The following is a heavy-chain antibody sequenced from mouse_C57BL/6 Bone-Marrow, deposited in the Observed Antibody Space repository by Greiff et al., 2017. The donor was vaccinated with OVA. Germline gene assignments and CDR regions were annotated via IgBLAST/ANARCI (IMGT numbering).Heavy chain of an antibody. V-gene: IGHV1-82*01. J-gene: IGHJ4*01. CDR2: LYPGDGDT. Sequence: QVQLKESGPELVKPGASVKISCKASGYAFSSSWMNWVKQRPGKGLEWIGRLYPGDGDTNYNGKFKGKATLTADKSSSTAYMQLSSLTSEDSAVYFCARPYYDYDGPYYYAMDYWGQGTSVTVSS. CDR3: ARPYYDYDGPYYYAMDY. CDR1: GYAFSSSW. D-gene: IGHD2-4*01.